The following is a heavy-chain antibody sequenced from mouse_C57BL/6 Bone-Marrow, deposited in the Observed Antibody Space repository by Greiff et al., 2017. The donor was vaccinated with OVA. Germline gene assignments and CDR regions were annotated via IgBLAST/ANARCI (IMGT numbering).Heavy chain of an antibody. D-gene: IGHD2-4*01. CDR1: GFTFSSYA. V-gene: IGHV5-4*03. CDR3: ARSLYDYDVVYYAMDY. J-gene: IGHJ4*01. Sequence: EVKLQQSGGGLVKPGGSLKLSCAASGFTFSSYAMSWVRQTPEKRLEWVATISDGGSYTYYPDNVKGRFTISRDNAKNNLYLQMSHLKSEDTAMYYCARSLYDYDVVYYAMDYWGQGTSVTVSS. CDR2: ISDGGSYT.